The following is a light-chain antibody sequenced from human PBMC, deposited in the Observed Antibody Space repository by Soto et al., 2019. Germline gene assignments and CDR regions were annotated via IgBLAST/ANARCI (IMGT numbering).Light chain of an antibody. V-gene: IGKV1-5*03. CDR3: HKYGANSPWT. CDR2: KAS. CDR1: QNINTW. J-gene: IGKJ1*01. Sequence: DIQVTQSPSTLSASVGDRVTITCRTSQNINTWLAWFQKKPGKAPKVLISKASTLESGVPSRFSGDGSGTEFTLTISSLKTEDLATYYCHKYGANSPWTFGQGTKVEIK.